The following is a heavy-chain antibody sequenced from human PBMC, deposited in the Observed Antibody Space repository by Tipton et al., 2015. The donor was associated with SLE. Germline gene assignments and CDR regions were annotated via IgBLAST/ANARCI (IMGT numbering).Heavy chain of an antibody. D-gene: IGHD6-19*01. V-gene: IGHV4-61*02. CDR3: ARDHPVAGPFDY. Sequence: TLSLTCSVSGGSISSGNSYWGWIRQPVGKGLEWIGRIYSLGSTTYNPTLKSRVTISLDMSKNQFSLKLSSVTAADTAVYYCARDHPVAGPFDYWGQGTLVTVSS. CDR1: GGSISSGNSY. CDR2: IYSLGST. J-gene: IGHJ4*02.